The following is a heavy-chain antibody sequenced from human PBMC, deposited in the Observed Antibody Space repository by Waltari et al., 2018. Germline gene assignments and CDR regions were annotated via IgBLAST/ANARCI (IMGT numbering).Heavy chain of an antibody. Sequence: QVQLVQSGAEAKKPGSSVRVSCRASGGHFPSDSVNWVRQAPGKGLEWMGRIMPDISETKYAVKFQGRITITADKSTGTVYMELSSLRSDDTAVYYCAGGDGGYYYYKMDVWGQGTTVTVSS. J-gene: IGHJ6*03. CDR1: GGHFPSDS. CDR3: AGGDGGYYYYKMDV. D-gene: IGHD3-10*01. V-gene: IGHV1-69*02. CDR2: IMPDISET.